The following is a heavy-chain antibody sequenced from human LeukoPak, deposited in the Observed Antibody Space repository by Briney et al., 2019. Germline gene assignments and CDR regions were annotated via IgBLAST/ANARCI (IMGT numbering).Heavy chain of an antibody. CDR3: ARDQGSNTYYYYMDV. D-gene: IGHD4-23*01. V-gene: IGHV1-18*01. CDR2: ISAYNGNT. Sequence: ASVKVSCKASGSTFTSYGISWVRQAPGPGLEWMGWISAYNGNTKYAQNLQGRVTMTTDTSTSTAYMELRSLRSDDTAVYYCARDQGSNTYYYYMDVGGKGTTVTASS. J-gene: IGHJ6*03. CDR1: GSTFTSYG.